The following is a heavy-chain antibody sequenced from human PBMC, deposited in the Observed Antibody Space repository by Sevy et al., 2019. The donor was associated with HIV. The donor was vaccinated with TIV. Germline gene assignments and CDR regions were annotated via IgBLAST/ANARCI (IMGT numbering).Heavy chain of an antibody. CDR1: GFSLESYW. CDR3: VRAIQSEGSF. D-gene: IGHD2-2*02. J-gene: IGHJ4*02. V-gene: IGHV3-7*01. CDR2: IKHDGSEI. Sequence: GGSLRLSCVGFGFSLESYWMNWVRQAPGKGLEWGANIKHDGSEIYYVDSVKGRFTVSRDNDRNLVYLQMNNLRVADTALYYCVRAIQSEGSFWGQGTRVTVSS.